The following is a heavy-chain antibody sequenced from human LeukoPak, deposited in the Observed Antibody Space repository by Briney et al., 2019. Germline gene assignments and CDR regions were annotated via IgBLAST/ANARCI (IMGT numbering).Heavy chain of an antibody. D-gene: IGHD3-22*01. CDR2: IYYSGST. J-gene: IGHJ5*02. CDR1: GGSISSSNYY. V-gene: IGHV4-61*05. Sequence: KPSETLSLTCSVSGGSISSSNYYWGWIRQPPGKGLEWIGYIYYSGSTNYNPSLKSRVTISVDTSKNQFSLKLSSVTAADTAVYYCARSTDYYDSSGYSRWFDPWGQGTLVTVSS. CDR3: ARSTDYYDSSGYSRWFDP.